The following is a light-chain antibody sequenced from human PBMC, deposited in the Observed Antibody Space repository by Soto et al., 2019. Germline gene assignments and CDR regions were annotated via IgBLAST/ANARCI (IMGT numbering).Light chain of an antibody. CDR3: QQYGVSPT. Sequence: IVLTQSPGTLSLSPGERATLSCRSSQSVTSNYLAWYQQKPGQAPRLLIYDLSSRATGIPDRFSGSGSGTDFTLTISRLEPVDFAVYYCQQYGVSPTFGQGTKVEIK. CDR2: DLS. J-gene: IGKJ1*01. V-gene: IGKV3-20*01. CDR1: QSVTSNY.